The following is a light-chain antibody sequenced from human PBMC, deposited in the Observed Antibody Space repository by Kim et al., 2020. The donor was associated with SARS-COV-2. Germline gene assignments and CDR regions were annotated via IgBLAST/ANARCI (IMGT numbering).Light chain of an antibody. CDR3: QQAGGSHRIT. Sequence: EIVLTQSPDTLSLSPGEGATLSCRASQSLTSNYLAWYQQKPGQAPRLLVYDVSTRATGVPDRFSGRGSGTDFTLTISSLDPEDFAVYYCQQAGGSHRITFGQGTRLEIK. CDR2: DVS. J-gene: IGKJ5*01. V-gene: IGKV3-20*01. CDR1: QSLTSNY.